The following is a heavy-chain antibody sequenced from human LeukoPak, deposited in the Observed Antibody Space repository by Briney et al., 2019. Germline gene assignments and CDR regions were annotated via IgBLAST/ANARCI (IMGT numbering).Heavy chain of an antibody. CDR2: INPSGGST. J-gene: IGHJ4*02. V-gene: IGHV1-46*01. D-gene: IGHD3-10*01. Sequence: ASVKVSCKASGYTFTSYYMHWVRQAPGQGLEWMGIINPSGGSTSYAQKFQGRVTMTRDMSTSTVYMELSSLRSEDTAVYYCARHYYYGSGSYYMSGYFDYWGQGTLVTVSS. CDR3: ARHYYYGSGSYYMSGYFDY. CDR1: GYTFTSYY.